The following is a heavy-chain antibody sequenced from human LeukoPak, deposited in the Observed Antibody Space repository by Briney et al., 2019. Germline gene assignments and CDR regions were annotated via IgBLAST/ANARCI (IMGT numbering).Heavy chain of an antibody. CDR2: IYYSGST. J-gene: IGHJ4*02. V-gene: IGHV4-59*08. CDR1: GGSISSYY. D-gene: IGHD3-10*01. CDR3: ASNYYGSGSLDY. Sequence: SETLSLTCTVPGGSISSYYWSWIRQTPGKGLEWIGYIYYSGSTNYNPSLKSRVTISVDTSKNQFSLKLSSVTAADTAVYYCASNYYGSGSLDYWGQGNLVTVSS.